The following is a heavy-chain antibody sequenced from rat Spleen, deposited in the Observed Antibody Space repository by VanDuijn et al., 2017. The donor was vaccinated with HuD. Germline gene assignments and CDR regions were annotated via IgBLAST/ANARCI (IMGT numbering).Heavy chain of an antibody. CDR3: ATSDFTGGSLFDY. CDR2: ISYDGSTT. Sequence: EVQLVESGGGLVQPGRSLKLSCVASGFTFNNNWMTWIRQAPGKGLEWVATISYDGSTTYYRDSVKGRFTISRENAKSTLYLQMDSLQSEDTATYYCATSDFTGGSLFDYWGQGVMVTVSS. V-gene: IGHV5-31*01. J-gene: IGHJ2*01. D-gene: IGHD1-11*01. CDR1: GFTFNNNW.